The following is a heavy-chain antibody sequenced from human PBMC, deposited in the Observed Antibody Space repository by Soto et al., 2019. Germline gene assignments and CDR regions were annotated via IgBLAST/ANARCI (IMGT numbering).Heavy chain of an antibody. V-gene: IGHV3-23*01. CDR2: ISATGGGT. CDR1: VFSCNNYA. Sequence: GRARRLSCTASVFSCNNYAISLVRQAPGKGLQWVSLISATGGGTYYADSVKGRFSISRDNSKNTLYLQMNSLRAEDTAVYYSAKSYYDAFDYWGQGTLVTACS. CDR3: AKSYYDAFDY. D-gene: IGHD3-22*01. J-gene: IGHJ4*02.